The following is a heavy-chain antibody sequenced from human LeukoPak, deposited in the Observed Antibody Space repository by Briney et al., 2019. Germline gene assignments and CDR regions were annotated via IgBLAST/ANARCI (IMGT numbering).Heavy chain of an antibody. D-gene: IGHD3-10*01. Sequence: ASVKVSCKASGYTFTSYGISWVRQAPGQGLEWMGWISAYNGNTNYAQKLQGRVTMTTDTSTSTAYMELRNLRSDDTAVYYCARDTSLLLWFGELLSHYYYYGMDVWGQGTTVTVSS. V-gene: IGHV1-18*01. CDR1: GYTFTSYG. CDR2: ISAYNGNT. CDR3: ARDTSLLLWFGELLSHYYYYGMDV. J-gene: IGHJ6*02.